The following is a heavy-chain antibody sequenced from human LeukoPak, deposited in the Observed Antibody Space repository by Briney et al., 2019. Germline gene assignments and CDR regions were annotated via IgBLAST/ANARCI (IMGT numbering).Heavy chain of an antibody. J-gene: IGHJ4*02. D-gene: IGHD6-19*01. CDR2: ISYDGSNE. V-gene: IGHV3-30*04. Sequence: GGSLRLSCAASGFTFSSYALHWVRQAPGKGPVWVAVISYDGSNEYYADSVKGRFTISRDNSKHTLYLQMNSLRAEDTAVYYCARAVADQYFGYWGQGTLVTVSS. CDR3: ARAVADQYFGY. CDR1: GFTFSSYA.